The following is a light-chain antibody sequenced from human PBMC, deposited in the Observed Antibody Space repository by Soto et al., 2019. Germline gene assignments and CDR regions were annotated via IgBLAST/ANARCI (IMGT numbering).Light chain of an antibody. V-gene: IGKV3-15*01. Sequence: EIVMTQSPATLSVSPGERATLSCRTSQSIGSNLGWYQQKPGQAPRLLIYAASTRATGIPASFSGSGSGTEFTLTISSLQSEDSAVYYCQQYNNWSLITFGQGTRLEIK. CDR3: QQYNNWSLIT. CDR1: QSIGSN. J-gene: IGKJ5*01. CDR2: AAS.